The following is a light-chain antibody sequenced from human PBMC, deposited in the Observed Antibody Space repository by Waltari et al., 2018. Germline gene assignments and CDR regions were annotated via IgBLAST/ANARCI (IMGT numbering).Light chain of an antibody. CDR2: DVI. J-gene: IGLJ1*01. CDR1: RNNIGFYDL. Sequence: QSALTQPASVSGSPGQSITISCTGSRNNIGFYDLVSWYQQHPGKAPKLIIFDVIKRPSGVSDRFSGSKSVNTASLTISGLETEDDADYYCFSYSGSSSFPYVFGPGTKVTVL. V-gene: IGLV2-23*02. CDR3: FSYSGSSSFPYV.